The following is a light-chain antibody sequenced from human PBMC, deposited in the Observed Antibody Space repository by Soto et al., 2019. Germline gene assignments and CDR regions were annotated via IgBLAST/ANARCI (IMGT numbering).Light chain of an antibody. CDR1: SSDIGAYKF. CDR2: EVS. Sequence: QSALTQPPSASGSPGQSVAISCTVTSSDIGAYKFLSWYQQHPGKAPKLIIYEVSIRPSGVPGRFSGSKSGNTASLTVSVLLAEDEADYCCSLSAGTYAVVFGGGTKLTVL. V-gene: IGLV2-8*01. J-gene: IGLJ2*01. CDR3: SLSAGTYAVV.